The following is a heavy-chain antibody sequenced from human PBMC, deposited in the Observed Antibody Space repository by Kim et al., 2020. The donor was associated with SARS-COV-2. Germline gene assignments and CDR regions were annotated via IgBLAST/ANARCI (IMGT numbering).Heavy chain of an antibody. CDR3: AKEMGDGSGTFYKH. J-gene: IGHJ1*01. V-gene: IGHV1-2*06. CDR2: INPNSGGT. D-gene: IGHD3-10*01. CDR1: GYTFTAYY. Sequence: ASVKVSCQASGYTFTAYYIHWVRQAPGQGLEWMGRINPNSGGTDYAQRFQGRVTMTRDTSITTAYMELSRLRSDDTAVYYCAKEMGDGSGTFYKHWGQGT.